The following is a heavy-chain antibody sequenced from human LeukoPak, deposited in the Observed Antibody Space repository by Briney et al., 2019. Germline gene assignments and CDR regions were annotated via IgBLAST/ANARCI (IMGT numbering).Heavy chain of an antibody. CDR1: GYTFSSHA. CDR2: INTNTGIP. Sequence: ASVKVSCKAFGYTFSSHAMNWVRQAPGQGLELMGWINTNTGIPTYAQGFAGRFVFSLDTSVTTAYLQITSLKAEDTAVYYCARDLGSAGFDIWGQGTMVTVSS. CDR3: ARDLGSAGFDI. J-gene: IGHJ3*02. V-gene: IGHV7-4-1*02. D-gene: IGHD6-13*01.